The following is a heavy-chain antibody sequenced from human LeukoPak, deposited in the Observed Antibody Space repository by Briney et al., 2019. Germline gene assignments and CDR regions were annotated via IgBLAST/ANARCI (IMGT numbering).Heavy chain of an antibody. CDR3: AKDSWPEGAEYPYYFDY. D-gene: IGHD2-15*01. Sequence: GRSLRLSCAASGFTFSSYGMHWVRQAPGKGLEWVAVIWYDGSNKYYADSVKGRFTISRDNSKNTLYLQMNSLRAEDTAVYYCAKDSWPEGAEYPYYFDYWGQGTPVTVSS. CDR2: IWYDGSNK. J-gene: IGHJ4*02. V-gene: IGHV3-33*06. CDR1: GFTFSSYG.